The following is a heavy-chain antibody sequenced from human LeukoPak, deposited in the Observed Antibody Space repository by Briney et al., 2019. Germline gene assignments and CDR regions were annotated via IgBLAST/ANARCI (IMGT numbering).Heavy chain of an antibody. D-gene: IGHD1-26*01. CDR1: GFSVGSNY. J-gene: IGHJ2*01. V-gene: IGHV3-53*01. CDR2: IYSGADT. Sequence: GGSLTLSCAASGFSVGSNYMNWVRQAPGKGLEWVSIIYSGADTYYADSVRGRFTISRDNSKNTLFLQMNSLRAEDAAIYYCARLGGSFHWYLDLWGRGSLVTVSS. CDR3: ARLGGSFHWYLDL.